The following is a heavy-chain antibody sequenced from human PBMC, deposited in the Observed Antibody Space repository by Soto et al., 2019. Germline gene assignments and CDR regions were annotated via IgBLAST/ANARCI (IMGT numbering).Heavy chain of an antibody. D-gene: IGHD5-12*01. CDR2: IFYSGRT. V-gene: IGHV4-39*01. J-gene: IGHJ4*02. CDR1: GGSISTSSYY. CDR3: ARSYSGYDLLYYFDY. Sequence: QLQLQESGPGLVKPSETLSLTCTVSGGSISTSSYYWGWIRQPPGKGLEWIGSIFYSGRTYYNPSPQSRVTIXXHXSTXQFSLRLSSVTAADTAVYYCARSYSGYDLLYYFDYWGQGTLVTVSS.